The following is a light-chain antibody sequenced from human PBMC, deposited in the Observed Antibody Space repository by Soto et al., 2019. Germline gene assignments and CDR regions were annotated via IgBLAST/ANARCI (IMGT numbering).Light chain of an antibody. CDR1: QSISNW. Sequence: DIQMTQSPSTLSASVGDRVTITCRASQSISNWVAWYQLTSGKAPNLLIYKASTLETGVPSRFRGSGSGTEFTLTISTLQPDDFETYYCQHYASFSGTFGQGTKVDI. CDR3: QHYASFSGT. J-gene: IGKJ1*01. CDR2: KAS. V-gene: IGKV1-5*03.